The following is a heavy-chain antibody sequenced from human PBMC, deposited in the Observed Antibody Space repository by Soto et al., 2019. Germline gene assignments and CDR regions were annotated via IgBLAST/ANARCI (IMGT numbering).Heavy chain of an antibody. CDR1: GFTFNNFW. J-gene: IGHJ4*02. CDR2: INTDGSVT. CDR3: ARQTGLGATNY. D-gene: IGHD1-26*01. V-gene: IGHV3-74*01. Sequence: GGSLRLSCAGSGFTFNNFWMHWVRQAPGKGLVWVARINTDGSVTSHADSVKGRFTISRDNAKSTLYLQMNSLRAEDSARYYCARQTGLGATNYWGRETLVTVSS.